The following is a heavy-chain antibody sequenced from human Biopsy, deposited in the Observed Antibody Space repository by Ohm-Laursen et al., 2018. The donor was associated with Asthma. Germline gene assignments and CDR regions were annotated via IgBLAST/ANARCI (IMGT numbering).Heavy chain of an antibody. V-gene: IGHV4-39*07. CDR1: GASITSSAYY. CDR2: MYYGETT. D-gene: IGHD2-21*02. CDR3: ARGISRVTGLFDHFDS. J-gene: IGHJ4*02. Sequence: PSETLSLTCTVSGASITSSAYYWGWIRQPPGKGLEWIGSMYYGETTYYSPSLKSRVTISVDTSKNQFSLKLRSVTAADAAVYYCARGISRVTGLFDHFDSWGQGTLVTVSS.